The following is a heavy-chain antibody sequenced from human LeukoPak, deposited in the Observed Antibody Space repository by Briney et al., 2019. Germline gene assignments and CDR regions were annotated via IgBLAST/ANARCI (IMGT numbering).Heavy chain of an antibody. J-gene: IGHJ4*02. CDR3: ATVRSVASWELPDY. V-gene: IGHV1-24*01. D-gene: IGHD1-26*01. CDR1: GYTLTELS. CDR2: FDPEDGET. Sequence: GASVKVSCKVSGYTLTELSMHWVRQAPGKGLEWMGGFDPEDGETIYAQKFQGRVTMTEDTSTDTAYMKLSSLRSEDTAVYYCATVRSVASWELPDYWGQGTLVTVSS.